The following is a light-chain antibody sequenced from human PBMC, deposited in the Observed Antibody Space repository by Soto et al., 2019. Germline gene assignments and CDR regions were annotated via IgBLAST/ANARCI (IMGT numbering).Light chain of an antibody. J-gene: IGLJ1*01. Sequence: FELTQPPSGSGTPWQRVTSCFFGNSSKIGSNYVYWYQQLPGTAPKLLIYRNNQRPSGVPDRFSGSKSGTSASLAISGLRSEDEADYYCAAWDDSLSVTYVFGTGTMVTV. CDR2: RNN. CDR3: AAWDDSLSVTYV. V-gene: IGLV1-47*01. CDR1: SSKIGSNY.